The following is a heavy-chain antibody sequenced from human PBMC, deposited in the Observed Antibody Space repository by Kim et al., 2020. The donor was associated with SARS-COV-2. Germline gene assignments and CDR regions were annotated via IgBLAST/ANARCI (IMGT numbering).Heavy chain of an antibody. D-gene: IGHD3-22*01. J-gene: IGHJ4*02. CDR1: GFTFSSYS. V-gene: IGHV3-21*01. CDR3: ARVGVYYDSSGYYLQYIDY. CDR2: ISSSSSYI. Sequence: GGSLRLSCAASGFTFSSYSMNWVRQAPGKGLEWVSSISSSSSYIYYADSVKGRFTISRDNAKNSLYLQMNSLRAEDTAVYYCARVGVYYDSSGYYLQYIDYWGQGTLVTVSS.